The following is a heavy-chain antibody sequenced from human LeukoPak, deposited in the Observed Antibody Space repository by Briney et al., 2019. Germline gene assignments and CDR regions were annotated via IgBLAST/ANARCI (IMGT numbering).Heavy chain of an antibody. D-gene: IGHD5-18*01. Sequence: GSSVKVSCKASGGTFSSYAISWVRQAPGQGLEWMGGIIPIFGTANYAQKFQGRVTITADKSTSTAYMELSSLRSEDTAVYYCARVGYSYGYGWFDPWGQGTLVTVSS. CDR2: IIPIFGTA. CDR1: GGTFSSYA. V-gene: IGHV1-69*06. CDR3: ARVGYSYGYGWFDP. J-gene: IGHJ5*02.